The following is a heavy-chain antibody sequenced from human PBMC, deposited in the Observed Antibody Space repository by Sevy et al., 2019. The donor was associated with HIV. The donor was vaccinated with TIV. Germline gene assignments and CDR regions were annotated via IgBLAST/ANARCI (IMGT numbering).Heavy chain of an antibody. CDR1: GFTFSSYA. Sequence: GGSLRLSCAASGFTFSSYAMSWVRQAPGKGLEWVSLISESGGNTYYADSVRGRFTISRDNSKNTLYLQMNSLRAEDTAVYYCAKDRLDFQHWGQGTLVTVSS. V-gene: IGHV3-23*01. CDR2: ISESGGNT. CDR3: AKDRLDFQH. D-gene: IGHD6-25*01. J-gene: IGHJ1*01.